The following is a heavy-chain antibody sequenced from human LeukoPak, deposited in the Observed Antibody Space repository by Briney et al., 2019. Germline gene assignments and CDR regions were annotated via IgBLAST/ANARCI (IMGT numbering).Heavy chain of an antibody. V-gene: IGHV3-21*01. CDR2: ISSSSSYI. D-gene: IGHD3-10*01. CDR3: ARDSAYRYYYMDV. J-gene: IGHJ6*03. CDR1: GFTFSSYS. Sequence: PGGSLRLSCAASGFTFSSYSMNWVRQAPGKGLEWVSSISSSSSYIYYADSVKGRFTISRDNANNSLYLQMNSLRAEDTAVYYCARDSAYRYYYMDVWGKGTTVTVSS.